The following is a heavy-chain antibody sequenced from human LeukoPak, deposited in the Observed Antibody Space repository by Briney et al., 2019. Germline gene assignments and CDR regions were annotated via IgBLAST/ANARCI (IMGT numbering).Heavy chain of an antibody. CDR3: AKTCYYGSGTYPPDY. J-gene: IGHJ4*02. V-gene: IGHV3-23*01. CDR2: ISTSAVST. Sequence: GGSLRLSCAASGFTFSNYAMNWVRQAPGKGLEWVSAISTSAVSTYYVDSVKGRFTISRDNSKNTLYLQMNSLRVEDTAVYYCAKTCYYGSGTYPPDYWGQGTLVTVSS. D-gene: IGHD3-10*01. CDR1: GFTFSNYA.